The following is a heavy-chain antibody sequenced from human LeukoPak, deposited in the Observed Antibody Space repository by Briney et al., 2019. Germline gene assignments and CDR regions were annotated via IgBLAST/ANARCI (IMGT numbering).Heavy chain of an antibody. CDR3: ARSDFWAPGWFDP. J-gene: IGHJ5*02. V-gene: IGHV4-59*08. Sequence: SETLSLTCTVSGGSISSYYWGWIRQPPGKGLEWIGYIYYSGTTNYNPSLKSRVTISVDTSKNQFSLKLSSVTAADTAVYYCARSDFWAPGWFDPWGQGTLVTVSS. D-gene: IGHD3-3*01. CDR2: IYYSGTT. CDR1: GGSISSYY.